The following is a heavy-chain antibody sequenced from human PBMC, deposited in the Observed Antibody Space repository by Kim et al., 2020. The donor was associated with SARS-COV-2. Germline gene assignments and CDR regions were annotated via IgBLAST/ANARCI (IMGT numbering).Heavy chain of an antibody. Sequence: SETLSLTCTVSGGSISSTSYYWGWIRQPPGKGLEWIGTIHYSGSTYYNPSLKSRVTISVDTSKNKFSLKLSSVTAADTAVYYCARRWYTSSSTFDPWGQG. D-gene: IGHD6-6*01. CDR1: GGSISSTSYY. CDR3: ARRWYTSSSTFDP. V-gene: IGHV4-39*01. J-gene: IGHJ5*02. CDR2: IHYSGST.